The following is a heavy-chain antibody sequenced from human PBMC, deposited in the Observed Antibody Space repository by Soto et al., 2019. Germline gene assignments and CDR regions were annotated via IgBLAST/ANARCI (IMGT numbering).Heavy chain of an antibody. V-gene: IGHV1-18*01. J-gene: IGHJ6*02. D-gene: IGHD3-3*01. CDR1: GYTFTSYG. CDR3: ARDRFLDYDFWSGRDYYYYGMDV. CDR2: ISAYNGNT. Sequence: ASVKVSCKASGYTFTSYGISWVRQAPGQGLEWTGWISAYNGNTNYAQKLQGRVTMTTDTSTSTAYMELRSLRSDDTAVYYCARDRFLDYDFWSGRDYYYYGMDVWGQGTTVTVSS.